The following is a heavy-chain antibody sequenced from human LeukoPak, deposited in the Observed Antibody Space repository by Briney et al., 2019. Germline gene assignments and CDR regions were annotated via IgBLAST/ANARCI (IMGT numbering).Heavy chain of an antibody. CDR3: ALTMVHLGRLDYYFHY. D-gene: IGHD3-10*01. Sequence: GGSLRLSCAASGFTVSSNYMRWVRQAQGKGLGWVSVIYSDGSTYYADSVKGRFTISRDSSKNTLHLQVNSLRAEDTAVYYCALTMVHLGRLDYYFHYWGRGTLVTVSS. J-gene: IGHJ4*02. CDR1: GFTVSSNY. V-gene: IGHV3-53*01. CDR2: IYSDGST.